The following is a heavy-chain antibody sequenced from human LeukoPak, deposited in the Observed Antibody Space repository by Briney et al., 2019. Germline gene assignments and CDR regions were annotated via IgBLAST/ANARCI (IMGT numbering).Heavy chain of an antibody. CDR1: GGSFSGYY. V-gene: IGHV4-34*01. J-gene: IGHJ6*04. D-gene: IGHD3-10*01. CDR3: ARGVLWFGELPAPRMDV. Sequence: KPSETLSLTCAVYGGSFSGYYWSWIRQPPGKGLEWIGEINHSGSTNYNPSLKGRVTISVDTSKNQFSLKLSSVTAADTAVYYCARGVLWFGELPAPRMDVWGKGTTVTVSS. CDR2: INHSGST.